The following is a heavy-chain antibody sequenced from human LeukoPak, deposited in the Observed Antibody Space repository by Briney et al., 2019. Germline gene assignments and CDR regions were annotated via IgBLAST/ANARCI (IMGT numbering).Heavy chain of an antibody. CDR2: INTNTGNP. J-gene: IGHJ4*02. CDR3: ARDFRLAAAGTPPAY. Sequence: ASVKVSCKASGYTFTSYAMNWVRQAPGQGLEWMGWINTNTGNPTYAQGFTGRFVFSLDTSVSTAYLQISGLKAEDTAAYYCARDFRLAAAGTPPAYWGQGTLVTVSS. CDR1: GYTFTSYA. D-gene: IGHD6-13*01. V-gene: IGHV7-4-1*02.